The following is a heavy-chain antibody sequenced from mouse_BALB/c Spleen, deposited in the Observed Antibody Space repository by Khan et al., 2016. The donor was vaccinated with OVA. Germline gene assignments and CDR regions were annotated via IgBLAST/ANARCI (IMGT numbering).Heavy chain of an antibody. J-gene: IGHJ4*01. V-gene: IGHV9-3-1*01. CDR3: ARVGYNGTMDY. D-gene: IGHD2-14*01. CDR2: INTYTGES. CDR1: GYTFTIYG. Sequence: QIQLVQSGPELKKPGETVKISCKASGYTFTIYGMNWVRQAPGKGLKWMGWINTYTGESTYADDFKGRFAFSLETSASTAFLQINNLKNEDTATYVCARVGYNGTMDYWGQGTSVTVSS.